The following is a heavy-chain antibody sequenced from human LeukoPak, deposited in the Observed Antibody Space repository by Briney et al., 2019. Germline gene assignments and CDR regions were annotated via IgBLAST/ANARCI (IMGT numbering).Heavy chain of an antibody. J-gene: IGHJ4*02. D-gene: IGHD3-10*01. V-gene: IGHV3-23*01. CDR2: NCTSGDCT. CDR3: ARASYGSGSYPNPDY. Sequence: GGSLRLSCAASGFTFSSYAMTWVRQAPGKGLEWVSANCTSGDCTYYGDSVKGRFTISRDNSKNTLYLQMGSLRAEDMAVYYCARASYGSGSYPNPDYWGQGTLVTVSS. CDR1: GFTFSSYA.